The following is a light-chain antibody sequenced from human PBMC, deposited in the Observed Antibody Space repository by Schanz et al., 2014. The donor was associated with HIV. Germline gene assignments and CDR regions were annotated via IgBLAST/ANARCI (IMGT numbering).Light chain of an antibody. CDR2: EVI. CDR3: SSFAGSNIPWV. V-gene: IGLV2-8*01. CDR1: SSDVGGYNY. J-gene: IGLJ3*02. Sequence: QSALTQPPSASGSPGQSVTISCTGTSSDVGGYNYVSWYQHHPGKAPKLMIYEVIKRPSGVPDRFSGSKSGSTASLTVSGLQPEDEADYYCSSFAGSNIPWVFGGGTKLTVL.